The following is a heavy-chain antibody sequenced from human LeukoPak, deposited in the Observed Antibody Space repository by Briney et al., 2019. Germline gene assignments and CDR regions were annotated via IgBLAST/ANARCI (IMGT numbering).Heavy chain of an antibody. D-gene: IGHD6-19*01. CDR3: AKDTVAGPYYYGMDV. J-gene: IGHJ6*02. CDR2: ISWNSGSI. CDR1: GFTFDDYA. V-gene: IGHV3-9*01. Sequence: GGSLRLSCAASGFTFDDYAMHWVRQAPGKGLEWVSGISWNSGSIGYADSVKGRFTISRDNAKNSLYLQMNSPRAEDTALYYRAKDTVAGPYYYGMDVWGQGTTVTVSS.